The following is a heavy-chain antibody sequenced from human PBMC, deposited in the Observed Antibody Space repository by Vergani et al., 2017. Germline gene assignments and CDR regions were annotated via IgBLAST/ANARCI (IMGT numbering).Heavy chain of an antibody. Sequence: QVQLQQWGAGLLKPSETLSLTCAVYGGSFSGYYWSWIRQPPGKGLEWIGEINHSGSTNYNPSLKSRVTISVDTSKNQFSLKLSSVTAADTAVYYCARGIGSSQGAFDIWGQGTIVTVSS. CDR3: ARGIGSSQGAFDI. J-gene: IGHJ3*02. D-gene: IGHD1-26*01. V-gene: IGHV4-34*01. CDR1: GGSFSGYY. CDR2: INHSGST.